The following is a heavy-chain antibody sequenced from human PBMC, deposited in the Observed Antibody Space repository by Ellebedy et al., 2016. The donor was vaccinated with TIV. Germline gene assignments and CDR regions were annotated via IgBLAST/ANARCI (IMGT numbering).Heavy chain of an antibody. V-gene: IGHV3-48*04. J-gene: IGHJ4*02. CDR3: ARETYDILTGDFDY. Sequence: GGSLRLSXAASGFTFSSYSMNWVRQAPGKGLEWVSYISSSSSTIYYADSVKGRFTISRDNAKNSLYLQMNSLRAEDTAVYYCARETYDILTGDFDYWGQGTLVTVSS. CDR2: ISSSSSTI. CDR1: GFTFSSYS. D-gene: IGHD3-9*01.